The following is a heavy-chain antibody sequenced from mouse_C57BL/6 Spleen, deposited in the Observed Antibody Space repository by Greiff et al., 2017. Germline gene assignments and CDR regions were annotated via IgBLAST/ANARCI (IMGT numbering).Heavy chain of an antibody. D-gene: IGHD1-1*01. J-gene: IGHJ1*03. Sequence: EVQLQQSGPELVKPGASVKISCKASGYTFTDYYMNWVKQSHGKSLEWIGDINPNNGGTSYNQKFKGKATLTVDKSSSTAYMELRILTSEDSAVYYCARSPIYYYGSRGYFDVWGTGTTVTVSS. CDR3: ARSPIYYYGSRGYFDV. CDR2: INPNNGGT. CDR1: GYTFTDYY. V-gene: IGHV1-26*01.